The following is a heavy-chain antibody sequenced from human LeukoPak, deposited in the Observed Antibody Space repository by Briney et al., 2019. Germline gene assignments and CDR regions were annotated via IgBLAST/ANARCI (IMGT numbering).Heavy chain of an antibody. Sequence: PGGSLRLSCAASGFPFSSYDMSWVRQAPGKGLEWVSAISGSGGSTDYADSVKGRFTISRDNSKNTLYLQMNSLRAEDTAVYYCAKEGKSSGWFKKRNYDYYMDVWGKGTTVTVSS. V-gene: IGHV3-23*01. D-gene: IGHD6-19*01. CDR3: AKEGKSSGWFKKRNYDYYMDV. CDR2: ISGSGGST. J-gene: IGHJ6*03. CDR1: GFPFSSYD.